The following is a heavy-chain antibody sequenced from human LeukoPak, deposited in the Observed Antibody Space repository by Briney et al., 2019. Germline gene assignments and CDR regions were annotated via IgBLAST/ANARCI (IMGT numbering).Heavy chain of an antibody. CDR3: ARSLYSSGDH. CDR1: GFTLISYD. D-gene: IGHD6-19*01. Sequence: GGSLRLSCAASGFTLISYDMHWVRQAPGKGLEWVSGIGTAGDTYYPGSVKGRFTISRDNCKNSLYLQMNSLRAGDTAVYYCARSLYSSGDHWGQGTLVTVSS. V-gene: IGHV3-13*01. J-gene: IGHJ5*02. CDR2: IGTAGDT.